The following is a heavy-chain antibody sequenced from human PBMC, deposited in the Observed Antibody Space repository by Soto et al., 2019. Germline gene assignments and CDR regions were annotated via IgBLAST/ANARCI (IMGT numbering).Heavy chain of an antibody. J-gene: IGHJ4*02. CDR3: ARLPYCSGGSCYFNY. D-gene: IGHD2-15*01. V-gene: IGHV5-51*01. Sequence: GAALKISCQGSGYSFTSYWIGWVRQMPGKGVEWRGMIYPGDSDTRYSQSFQGQVIISADKSISTAYLQWSSLKASNTAMYYCARLPYCSGGSCYFNYWGQGTLVTVSS. CDR2: IYPGDSDT. CDR1: GYSFTSYW.